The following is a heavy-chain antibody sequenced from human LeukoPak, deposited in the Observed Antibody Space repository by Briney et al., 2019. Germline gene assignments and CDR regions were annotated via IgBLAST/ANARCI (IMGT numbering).Heavy chain of an antibody. Sequence: PGGSLRLSCVVSGFTFRNYAMSWVRQAPGEGLGWVSAISGSGDYIYYADSVKGRFTASRANSKNTLYLQMNSLRAEDTAVYYCVRQENDGRDGAVAYNFAYWGQGTLVSVSS. CDR3: VRQENDGRDGAVAYNFAY. J-gene: IGHJ4*02. D-gene: IGHD6-19*01. CDR1: GFTFRNYA. CDR2: ISGSGDYI. V-gene: IGHV3-23*01.